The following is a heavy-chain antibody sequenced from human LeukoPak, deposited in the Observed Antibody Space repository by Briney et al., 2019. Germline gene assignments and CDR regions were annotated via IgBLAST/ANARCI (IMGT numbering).Heavy chain of an antibody. CDR3: ARHALNTYYDFWSGYYKVCYFDY. V-gene: IGHV4-39*01. CDR1: GGSFSGYY. CDR2: IYYSGST. Sequence: SETLSLTCAVYGGSFSGYYWGWIRQPPGKGLEWIGSIYYSGSTYYNPSLKSRVTISVDTSKNQFSLKLSSVTAADTAVYYCARHALNTYYDFWSGYYKVCYFDYWGQGTLVTVSS. J-gene: IGHJ4*02. D-gene: IGHD3-3*01.